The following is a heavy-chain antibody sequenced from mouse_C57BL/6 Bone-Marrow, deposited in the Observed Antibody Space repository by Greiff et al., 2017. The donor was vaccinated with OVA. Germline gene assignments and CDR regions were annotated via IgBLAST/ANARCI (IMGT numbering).Heavy chain of an antibody. CDR1: GFTFSSYT. CDR2: ISGGGGNT. J-gene: IGHJ1*03. D-gene: IGHD1-1*01. V-gene: IGHV5-9*01. Sequence: DVQLVESGGGLVKPGGSLKLSCAASGFTFSSYTMSWVRQTPEKRLEWVATISGGGGNTYYPDSVKGRFTISRDNAKNTLYLQMSSLRSEDTALYYCARQGVYYGSSSFDVWGTGTTVTVSS. CDR3: ARQGVYYGSSSFDV.